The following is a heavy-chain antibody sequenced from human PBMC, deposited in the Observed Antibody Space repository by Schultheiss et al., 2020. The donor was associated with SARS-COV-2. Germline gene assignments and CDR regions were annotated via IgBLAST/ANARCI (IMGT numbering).Heavy chain of an antibody. CDR3: AGDRNTGAWYYY. D-gene: IGHD6-13*01. J-gene: IGHJ4*02. CDR1: GDSVSSNSAA. V-gene: IGHV6-1*01. Sequence: SQTLSLTCAISGDSVSSNSAAWNWIRQSPSRGLEWLGRTYYTSKWNNDYAVSVESRITIYPDTSKNQISLKLNSVNAADTAVYYCAGDRNTGAWYYYWGQGNLVTVSS. CDR2: TYYTSKWNN.